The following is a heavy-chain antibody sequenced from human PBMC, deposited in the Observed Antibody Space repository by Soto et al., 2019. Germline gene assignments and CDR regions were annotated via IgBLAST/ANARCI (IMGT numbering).Heavy chain of an antibody. J-gene: IGHJ6*02. V-gene: IGHV1-69*06. D-gene: IGHD3-22*01. CDR2: IIPIFGTA. Sequence: SVKVSCKASGGTFSSYAISWVRQAPGQGLEWMGGIIPIFGTANYAQKFQGRVTITADKSTSTAYMELSSLRSEDTAVYYCANSAQGDSSGYGSYYYYGMDVWGQGTTVTVSS. CDR3: ANSAQGDSSGYGSYYYYGMDV. CDR1: GGTFSSYA.